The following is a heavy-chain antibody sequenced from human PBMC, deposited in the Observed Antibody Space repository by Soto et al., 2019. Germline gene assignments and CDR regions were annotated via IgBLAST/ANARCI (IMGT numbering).Heavy chain of an antibody. D-gene: IGHD1-26*01. CDR1: GYTFSSYG. J-gene: IGHJ4*02. CDR3: ARDLGVWIVGATYSFDY. V-gene: IGHV1-18*01. CDR2: ISAYNGNT. Sequence: QVHLVQSGTEVKKPGASVKVSCKASGYTFSSYGISWVRQAPGQGLEWLGWISAYNGNTNYAQKLQGRVTMTTDTSTSTAYMELRSLRSDDTAMYYCARDLGVWIVGATYSFDYWGQGTLVTVCS.